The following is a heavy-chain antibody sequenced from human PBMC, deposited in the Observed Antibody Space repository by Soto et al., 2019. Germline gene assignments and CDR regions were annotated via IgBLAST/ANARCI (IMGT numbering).Heavy chain of an antibody. V-gene: IGHV3-23*01. CDR1: GFTFSSFA. Sequence: GGSLRLSCVASGFTFSSFAMNWVRQAPGKGLEWVSSISDSGDSTYYADSVKGRFTISRDNSKKTLYLQMNSLRAEDTAVYYCAKDSITFFYGVDVWGQGTTVTVSS. J-gene: IGHJ6*02. CDR3: AKDSITFFYGVDV. CDR2: ISDSGDST. D-gene: IGHD3-10*01.